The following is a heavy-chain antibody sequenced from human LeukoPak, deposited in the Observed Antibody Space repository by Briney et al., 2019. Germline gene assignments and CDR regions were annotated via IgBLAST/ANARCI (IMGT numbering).Heavy chain of an antibody. Sequence: GRSLRLSCAASGLTFSSYAMHWVRQAPGKGLEWVAVISYDGSDKYYADSVKARFTISRDNSKKTLYVQVNSLRTEDTAVYYCAATYCSRTSCEPFHYWGQGTLVTVSS. V-gene: IGHV3-30*04. D-gene: IGHD2-2*01. CDR1: GLTFSSYA. J-gene: IGHJ4*02. CDR2: ISYDGSDK. CDR3: AATYCSRTSCEPFHY.